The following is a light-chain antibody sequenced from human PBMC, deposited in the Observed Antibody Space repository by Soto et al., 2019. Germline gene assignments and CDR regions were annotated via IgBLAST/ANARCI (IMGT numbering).Light chain of an antibody. CDR3: QQYNSYLWT. J-gene: IGKJ1*01. CDR2: KAS. Sequence: DIQMTQSPSTLSASVGGRVTITCRASQSVGTWVAWYQQKPGKAPKLLVYKASSLESGVPSRFSGSGSGTEFTLTISSLQPDDFATYYCQQYNSYLWTFGQGTKVDIK. CDR1: QSVGTW. V-gene: IGKV1-5*03.